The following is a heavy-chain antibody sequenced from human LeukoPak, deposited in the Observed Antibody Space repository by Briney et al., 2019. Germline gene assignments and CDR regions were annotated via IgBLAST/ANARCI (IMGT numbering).Heavy chain of an antibody. CDR1: GFTFSGYS. V-gene: IGHV3-21*01. Sequence: GGSLRLSCAASGFTFSGYSMNWVRQAPGKGLEWVSSITSSSSYIYYSDSVKGRFTISRDNAKNSMYLQMNSLRAEDTAVYYCARCGGGNPRWFDPWGQGTLVTVSS. CDR3: ARCGGGNPRWFDP. CDR2: ITSSSSYI. J-gene: IGHJ5*02. D-gene: IGHD4-23*01.